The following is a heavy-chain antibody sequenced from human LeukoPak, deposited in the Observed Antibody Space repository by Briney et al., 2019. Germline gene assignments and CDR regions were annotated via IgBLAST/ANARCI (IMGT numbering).Heavy chain of an antibody. CDR3: ARSGRGPKHGVFDP. CDR1: GYTFTSYA. D-gene: IGHD2-15*01. CDR2: INTNTGNP. Sequence: ASVKVSCKASGYTFTSYAMNWVRQAPGQGLEWMGWINTNTGNPTYAQGFTGRFVFSLDTSVSTAYLQISSLKAEDTAVYYCARSGRGPKHGVFDPWGQGTLVTVSS. J-gene: IGHJ5*02. V-gene: IGHV7-4-1*02.